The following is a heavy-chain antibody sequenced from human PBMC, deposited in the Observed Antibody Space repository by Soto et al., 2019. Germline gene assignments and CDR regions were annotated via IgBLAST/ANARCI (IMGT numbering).Heavy chain of an antibody. J-gene: IGHJ4*02. V-gene: IGHV4-30-4*01. Sequence: QVQLQESGPGLVKPSQTLSLTCTVSDGSISSADYYWTWIRQPPGKGLEWIGYIFYSGRTDYNPSLTSRVTISVDTSKNIFSLKVNSVTAADTAVYYCARGNYSDYRSSFDFWGQGALVTVSS. D-gene: IGHD4-17*01. CDR3: ARGNYSDYRSSFDF. CDR2: IFYSGRT. CDR1: DGSISSADYY.